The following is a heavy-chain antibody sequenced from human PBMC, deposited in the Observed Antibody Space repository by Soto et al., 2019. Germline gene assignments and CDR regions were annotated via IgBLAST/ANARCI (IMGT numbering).Heavy chain of an antibody. CDR3: ARDPYKQPSCFDY. CDR1: DFAFSNYS. D-gene: IGHD2-2*01. CDR2: IWYEGTNK. V-gene: IGHV3-30*02. Sequence: GGALRLSCVASDFAFSNYSMHWVRQAPGKGLEWVALIWYEGTNKYYADSVKGRFTISRDNSKNTLYLQINSLKAEDTAVYYCARDPYKQPSCFDYWGQ. J-gene: IGHJ4*02.